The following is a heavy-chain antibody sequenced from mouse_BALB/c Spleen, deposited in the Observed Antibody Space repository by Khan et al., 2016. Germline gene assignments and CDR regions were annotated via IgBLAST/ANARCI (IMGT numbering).Heavy chain of an antibody. CDR1: GFTFSTYA. CDR3: ARVRQAVDY. Sequence: EVELVESGGGLVQPGGSLKLSCAASGFTFSTYAMSWVRQTPDKRLELVASINSNGGSTYYPDNVKGRFTISRDNAKNTLYLQMSSLKSADTAMYYCARVRQAVDYWGQGTSVTVSS. D-gene: IGHD2-14*01. J-gene: IGHJ4*01. CDR2: INSNGGST. V-gene: IGHV5-6-3*01.